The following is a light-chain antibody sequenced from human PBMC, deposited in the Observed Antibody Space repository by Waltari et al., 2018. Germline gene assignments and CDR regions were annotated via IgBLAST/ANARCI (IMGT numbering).Light chain of an antibody. J-gene: IGKJ4*01. Sequence: DIQMTQSPSSLSASVGDRVTITCRASQSISSYLNWYQQKPGKAPKLLIYSASSFQSGVPSRCSGSRSGTDFIITISRLQPEDFATYYCQQSYSTPPTFGGGTKVEIK. CDR1: QSISSY. V-gene: IGKV1-39*01. CDR2: SAS. CDR3: QQSYSTPPT.